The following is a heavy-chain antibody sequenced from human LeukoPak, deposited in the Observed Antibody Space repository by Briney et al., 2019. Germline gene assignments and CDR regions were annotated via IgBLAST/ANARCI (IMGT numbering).Heavy chain of an antibody. D-gene: IGHD3-16*02. CDR1: GGSFSDYW. CDR3: ARSSYDYVWGSYRRPRYSNWFDP. CDR2: VNHSGRT. Sequence: SETLSLTCAVYGGSFSDYWWTWIRQSPGKGLEWIGEVNHSGRTNYNPSLKSRVSISVDRSKKQFSLKLSSVTAADTAVYYCARSSYDYVWGSYRRPRYSNWFDPWGQGTLVTVSS. V-gene: IGHV4-34*01. J-gene: IGHJ5*02.